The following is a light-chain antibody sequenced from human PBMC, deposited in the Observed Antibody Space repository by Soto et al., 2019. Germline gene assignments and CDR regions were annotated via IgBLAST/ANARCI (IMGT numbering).Light chain of an antibody. Sequence: EIVLTQSPGTLSLSPGERATLSCRASQSVRNSFLAWYQQKTGQAPRLLIYGASSRATGIPDRFSGSGSGTDFTLTISRLEPEDFAVYYCHQYGSSPYTFGQGTKLEIK. CDR1: QSVRNSF. V-gene: IGKV3-20*01. CDR2: GAS. CDR3: HQYGSSPYT. J-gene: IGKJ2*01.